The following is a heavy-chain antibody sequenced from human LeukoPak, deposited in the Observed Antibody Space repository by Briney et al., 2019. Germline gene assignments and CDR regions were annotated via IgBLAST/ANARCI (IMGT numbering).Heavy chain of an antibody. V-gene: IGHV1-8*01. D-gene: IGHD3-22*01. CDR2: MNPNSGNT. J-gene: IGHJ4*02. CDR3: VRGGDYYDSSGHSAHFDY. Sequence: ASVKVSCKASGYTFTSYDINWVRQATGQGLEWMGWMNPNSGNTGYAQKFQGRVTMTRNTSISTAYMELSSLRSEDTAVYYCVRGGDYYDSSGHSAHFDYWGQGTLVTVSS. CDR1: GYTFTSYD.